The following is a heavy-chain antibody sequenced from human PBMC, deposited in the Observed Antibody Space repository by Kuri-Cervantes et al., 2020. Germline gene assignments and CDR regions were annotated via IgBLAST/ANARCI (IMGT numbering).Heavy chain of an antibody. J-gene: IGHJ4*02. CDR1: GFTFSSYS. Sequence: GGSLRLSCAASGFTFSSYSMNWVRQAPGKGLEWVSSISSSSSYIYYADSVKGRFTISRDNAKNSLYLQMNSLRAEDTAVYYCTTDSRITIFGVVAFYFDYWGQGTLVTVSS. V-gene: IGHV3-21*01. D-gene: IGHD3-3*01. CDR2: ISSSSSYI. CDR3: TTDSRITIFGVVAFYFDY.